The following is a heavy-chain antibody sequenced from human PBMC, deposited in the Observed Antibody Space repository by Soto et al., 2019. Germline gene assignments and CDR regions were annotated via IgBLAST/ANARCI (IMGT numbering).Heavy chain of an antibody. V-gene: IGHV3-23*01. CDR1: GFTFNNYA. J-gene: IGHJ4*02. Sequence: EVHLLDSGGGLVQPGGSLRLSCAASGFTFNNYAMSWVRQAPGKGLEWVSGISNGGSSTYYADSVKGRFTISRDNSKSTLYLQMNSLRAEDTAVYYCAKSLIRPVEGNFDYWGQGTLVTVSS. D-gene: IGHD3-10*01. CDR2: ISNGGSST. CDR3: AKSLIRPVEGNFDY.